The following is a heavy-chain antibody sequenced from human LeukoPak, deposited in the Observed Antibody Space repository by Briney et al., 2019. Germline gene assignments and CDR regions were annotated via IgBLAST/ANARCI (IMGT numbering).Heavy chain of an antibody. CDR2: IGTTSGAI. D-gene: IGHD2-21*02. Sequence: GGSLRLSCAASGFTFNAFGMNWVRQAPGKGLEWVSYIGTTSGAIYYADSVKGRFTISRDSAKNSLYLQMNSLRAEDTAVYYCARFRTWGDKAFDYWGQGTLVTASS. CDR3: ARFRTWGDKAFDY. CDR1: GFTFNAFG. V-gene: IGHV3-48*01. J-gene: IGHJ4*02.